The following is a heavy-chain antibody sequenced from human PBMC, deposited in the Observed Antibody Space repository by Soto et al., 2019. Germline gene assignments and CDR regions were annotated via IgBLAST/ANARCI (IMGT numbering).Heavy chain of an antibody. CDR2: TSGSGGST. CDR3: AKDLSYYDSSALDY. J-gene: IGHJ4*02. CDR1: GFTFSSYA. V-gene: IGHV3-23*01. Sequence: GGSLRLSCAASGFTFSSYAMSWVRQAPGKGLEWVSATSGSGGSTYYADSVKGRFTISRDNSKNTLYLQMNSLRAEDTAVYYCAKDLSYYDSSALDYWGQGTLVTVSS. D-gene: IGHD3-22*01.